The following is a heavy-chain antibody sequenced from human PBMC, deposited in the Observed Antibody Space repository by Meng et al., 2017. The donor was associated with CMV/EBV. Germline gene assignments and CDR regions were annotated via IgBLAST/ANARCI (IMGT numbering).Heavy chain of an antibody. CDR1: GGSFSGYY. CDR2: INHSGST. J-gene: IGHJ4*02. Sequence: QVPLQQWGAGLLKPSETLSLPCAVYGGSFSGYYWSWIRQPPGKGLEWIGEINHSGSTNYNPSLKSRVTISVDTSKNQFSLKLSSVTAADTAVYYCARVWDSGWDYWGQGTLVTVSS. CDR3: ARVWDSGWDY. D-gene: IGHD3-22*01. V-gene: IGHV4-34*01.